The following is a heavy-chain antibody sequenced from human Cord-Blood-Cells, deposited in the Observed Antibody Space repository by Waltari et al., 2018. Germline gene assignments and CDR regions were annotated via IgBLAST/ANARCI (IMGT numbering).Heavy chain of an antibody. CDR2: IIPIFGTA. CDR3: ARDRQFGRNYDILTGYYY. V-gene: IGHV1-69*01. Sequence: SYAISWVRQAPGQGLEWMGGIIPIFGTANYAQKFQGRVTITADESTSTAYMELSSLRSEDTAVYYCARDRQFGRNYDILTGYYYGGQGTLVTVSS. D-gene: IGHD3-9*01. J-gene: IGHJ4*02. CDR1: SYA.